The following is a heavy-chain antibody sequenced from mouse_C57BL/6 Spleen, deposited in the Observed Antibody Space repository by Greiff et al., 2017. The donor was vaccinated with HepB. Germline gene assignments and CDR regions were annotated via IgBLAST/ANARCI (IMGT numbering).Heavy chain of an antibody. CDR3: ARPDYYGSSPRWYFDV. V-gene: IGHV1-81*01. CDR1: GYTFTSYG. Sequence: QVQLKESGAELARPGASVKLSCKASGYTFTSYGISWVKQRTGQGLEWIGEIYPRSGNTYYNEKFKGKATLTADKSSSTAYMELRSLTSEDSAVYFCARPDYYGSSPRWYFDVWGTGTTVTVSS. D-gene: IGHD1-1*01. J-gene: IGHJ1*03. CDR2: IYPRSGNT.